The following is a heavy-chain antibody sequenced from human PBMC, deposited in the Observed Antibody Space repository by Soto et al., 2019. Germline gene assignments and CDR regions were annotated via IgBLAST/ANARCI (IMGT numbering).Heavy chain of an antibody. Sequence: EVLLLESGGGLVQSGGSLRLTCAASGFTFSTYTMSWVRQAPGEGLEWVSGIIQSGETFYADSVKGRFTISRDNSNNMLSLLIHRLKSEATAVYYCEKDPHPDWRSPLDHWFQGLLVTV. CDR1: GFTFSTYT. CDR3: EKDPHPDWRSPLDH. V-gene: IGHV3-23*01. CDR2: IIQSGET. D-gene: IGHD2-21*01. J-gene: IGHJ4*02.